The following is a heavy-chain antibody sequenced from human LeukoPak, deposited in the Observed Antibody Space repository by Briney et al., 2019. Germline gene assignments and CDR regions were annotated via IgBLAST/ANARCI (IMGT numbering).Heavy chain of an antibody. D-gene: IGHD3-10*01. Sequence: SETLSLTCAVYGGSFSDCYWSWIRQPPGKGLEWIGEINHSGSTNYNPSLKRRVTISVDTSKNQFALKLSSVTAADTAVYYCARVLRSRIKFTMVRGVSPANYHYYYMDVWGKGTTVTVSS. CDR2: INHSGST. CDR1: GGSFSDCY. CDR3: ARVLRSRIKFTMVRGVSPANYHYYYMDV. V-gene: IGHV4-34*01. J-gene: IGHJ6*03.